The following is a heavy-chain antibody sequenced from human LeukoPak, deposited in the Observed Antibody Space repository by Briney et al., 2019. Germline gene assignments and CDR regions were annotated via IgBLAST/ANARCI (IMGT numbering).Heavy chain of an antibody. V-gene: IGHV3-7*01. CDR1: GFTFSSYE. Sequence: GGSLRLSCAASGFTFSSYEMNWVRQAPGKGLEWVANIKQDGSEKDYVDSVKGRFTISRDNAKNSLYLQMNSLRAEDTAVYYCARDGYHYDILTGYYQYYFDYWGQGTLVTVSS. D-gene: IGHD3-9*01. CDR2: IKQDGSEK. CDR3: ARDGYHYDILTGYYQYYFDY. J-gene: IGHJ4*02.